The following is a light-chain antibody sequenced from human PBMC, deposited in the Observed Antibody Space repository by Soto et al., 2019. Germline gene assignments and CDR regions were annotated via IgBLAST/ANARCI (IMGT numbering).Light chain of an antibody. Sequence: QLVLTQPPSASASLGASVTLTCTLSSGYSNYKVDWYQQRPGKGPRFVMRVGTGGIVASKGDGIPDRFSVLGSGLNRYLTIKNIQEEDESDYHCGADHGSGSNFVYEFGGGTKLTVL. CDR1: SGYSNYK. V-gene: IGLV9-49*01. CDR2: VGTGGIVA. J-gene: IGLJ2*01. CDR3: GADHGSGSNFVYE.